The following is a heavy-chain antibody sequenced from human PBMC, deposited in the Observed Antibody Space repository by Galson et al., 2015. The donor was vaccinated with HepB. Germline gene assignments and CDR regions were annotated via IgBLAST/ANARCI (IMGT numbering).Heavy chain of an antibody. J-gene: IGHJ5*02. CDR2: ISFDGSNK. D-gene: IGHD4-23*01. CDR3: ARGGDYDGNWFAP. Sequence: SLRLSCAASGFPFISYTMHWVRQAPGKGLEWVAIISFDGSNKYYADSVKGRFTLSRDNSKNTLFLEMNSLRPEDTAVYYCARGGDYDGNWFAPWGQGTLVTVSS. V-gene: IGHV3-30*04. CDR1: GFPFISYT.